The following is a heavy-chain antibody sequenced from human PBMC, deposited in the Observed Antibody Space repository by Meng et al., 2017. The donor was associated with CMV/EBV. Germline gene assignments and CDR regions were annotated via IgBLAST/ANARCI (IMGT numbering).Heavy chain of an antibody. CDR1: GFTFSSYA. J-gene: IGHJ6*02. V-gene: IGHV3-23*01. Sequence: GESLKISCAASGFTFSSYAMSWVRQAPGKGLEWVSAISGSGGSTYYADSVKGRFPISRDNSKNTLYLQMNSLRAEDTAVYYCAKDGGSGSYYKSSDSFYYYYGMDVWGQGTTVTVSS. CDR2: ISGSGGST. D-gene: IGHD3-10*01. CDR3: AKDGGSGSYYKSSDSFYYYYGMDV.